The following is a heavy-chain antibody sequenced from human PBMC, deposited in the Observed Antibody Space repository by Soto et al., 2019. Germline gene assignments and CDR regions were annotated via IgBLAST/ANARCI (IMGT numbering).Heavy chain of an antibody. V-gene: IGHV1-8*01. J-gene: IGHJ5*02. CDR2: VNPSSGNT. Sequence: QVQLVQSGAEVKRPGASVKVSCEASGYTFTTYDINWVRQASGQGLEWMGCVNPSSGNTVYARKLHGRVTMTRDTSISTAYMELNSLESDDTAIFYCARASMYIWYDHWGEGTLVTVSS. CDR3: ARASMYIWYDH. CDR1: GYTFTTYD. D-gene: IGHD1-20*01.